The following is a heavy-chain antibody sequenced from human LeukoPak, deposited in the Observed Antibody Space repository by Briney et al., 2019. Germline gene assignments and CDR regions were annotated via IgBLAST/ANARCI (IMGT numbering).Heavy chain of an antibody. Sequence: GGSLRLSCAASGFTLSSSLMSSVRQAPGRGLEWVANINKNGSEETYLDSVKGRFTVSRDNAKNSLFLQMNSLRGDDTAVYYCARSNPTRNATDVWGQGTMVTISS. V-gene: IGHV3-7*01. D-gene: IGHD4-11*01. CDR2: INKNGSEE. CDR3: ARSNPTRNATDV. J-gene: IGHJ3*01. CDR1: GFTLSSSL.